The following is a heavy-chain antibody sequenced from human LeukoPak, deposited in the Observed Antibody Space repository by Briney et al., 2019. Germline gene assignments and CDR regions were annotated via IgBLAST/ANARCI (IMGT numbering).Heavy chain of an antibody. J-gene: IGHJ4*02. CDR1: GFTFSDSY. V-gene: IGHV3-11*06. D-gene: IGHD1-26*01. CDR3: ARMRSYYTGFDY. Sequence: PGGSLRLSCAASGFTFSDSYMTWVRQAPGKGVEWVAYISGSGHDINYSDSVKGRFTISRDNAKNSLYLQMNSLRAEDTAVYYCARMRSYYTGFDYWGQGTLVTVSS. CDR2: ISGSGHDI.